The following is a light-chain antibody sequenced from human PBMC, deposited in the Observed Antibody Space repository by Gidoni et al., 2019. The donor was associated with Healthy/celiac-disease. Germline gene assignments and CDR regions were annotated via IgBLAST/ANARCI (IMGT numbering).Light chain of an antibody. J-gene: IGKJ4*01. CDR2: LGS. V-gene: IGKV2-28*01. CDR1: QSLLHSNGYNY. Sequence: DIVMTQSPLSLPVTPGEPASISCRSSQSLLHSNGYNYLDWYLQKTGPSPQLLIYLGSNRASGGPDRFSGSGSGTDFTLKISRVEAEDVGVYYCMQALQTPPNTFGGGTKVEIK. CDR3: MQALQTPPNT.